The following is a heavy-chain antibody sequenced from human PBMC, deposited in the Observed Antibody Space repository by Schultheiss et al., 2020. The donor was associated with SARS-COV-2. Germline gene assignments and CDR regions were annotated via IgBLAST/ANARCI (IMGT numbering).Heavy chain of an antibody. CDR2: ISSSGSTI. CDR3: ARDQYYYYGMDV. V-gene: IGHV3-48*04. CDR1: GFTFSSYG. J-gene: IGHJ6*02. Sequence: GGSLRLSCAASGFTFSSYGMHWVRQAPGKGLEWVSYISSSGSTIYYADSVKGRFTISRDNAKNTLYLQMNSLRAEDTAVYYCARDQYYYYGMDVWGQGTTVTVSS.